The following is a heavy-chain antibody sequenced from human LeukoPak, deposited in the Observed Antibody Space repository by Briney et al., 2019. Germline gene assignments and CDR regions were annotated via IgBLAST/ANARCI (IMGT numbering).Heavy chain of an antibody. Sequence: ASVKVSCKASGYTFTSYYMHWVRQAPGQGLEWMGIINPNGGTTTYAQKFQGRVTMTSDMSTSTVYMELSSLTSEDTAVYYCATDAVSDPFDYWGQGTLVTVSS. CDR3: ATDAVSDPFDY. V-gene: IGHV1-46*01. J-gene: IGHJ4*02. CDR1: GYTFTSYY. D-gene: IGHD5/OR15-5a*01. CDR2: INPNGGTT.